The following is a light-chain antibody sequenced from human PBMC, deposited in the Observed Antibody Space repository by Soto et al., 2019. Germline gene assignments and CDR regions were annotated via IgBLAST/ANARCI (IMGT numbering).Light chain of an antibody. V-gene: IGKV3-20*01. CDR1: QSVTSNY. J-gene: IGKJ1*01. CDR3: QHYGSSVPWT. Sequence: EVVLTQSPGTVSLSPGERATLSCRASQSVTSNYLAWYQQKPGQAPRLLIYAASSRASGIPDRFSGSGSGTDFTRCISRVESEEFAVYYCQHYGSSVPWTFGQGTKVEI. CDR2: AAS.